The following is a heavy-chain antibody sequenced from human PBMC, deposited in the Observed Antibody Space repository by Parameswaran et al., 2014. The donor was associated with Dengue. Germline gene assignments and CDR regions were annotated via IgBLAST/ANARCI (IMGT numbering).Heavy chain of an antibody. D-gene: IGHD6-6*01. J-gene: IGHJ4*02. CDR2: IYTSGST. Sequence: WIRQPPGKGLEWIGRIYTSGSTNYNPSLKSRVTMSVDTSKNQFSLKLSSVTAADTAVYYCAGAVSSIAARPFDYWGQGTLVTVSS. V-gene: IGHV4-4*07. CDR3: AGAVSSIAARPFDY.